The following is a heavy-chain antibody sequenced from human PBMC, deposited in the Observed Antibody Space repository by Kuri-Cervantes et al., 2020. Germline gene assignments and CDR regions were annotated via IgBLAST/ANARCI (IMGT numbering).Heavy chain of an antibody. V-gene: IGHV4-4*02. D-gene: IGHD5-12*01. J-gene: IGHJ4*02. CDR1: GGSISSSNW. Sequence: SETLSLTCAVSGGSISSSNWWSWVRQPPGKGLEWIGEIYHSGSTNYNPSLKSRVTISVDTSKNQFSLKLSSVTAADTAVYYCARSRTYSGYDYYFDYWGQGTLVTVSS. CDR3: ARSRTYSGYDYYFDY. CDR2: IYHSGST.